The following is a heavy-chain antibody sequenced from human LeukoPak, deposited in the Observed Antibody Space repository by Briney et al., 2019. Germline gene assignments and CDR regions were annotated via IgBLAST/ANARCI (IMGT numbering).Heavy chain of an antibody. V-gene: IGHV1-8*01. J-gene: IGHJ4*02. CDR1: GYTFTSYD. Sequence: GASVKVSCKASGYTFTSYDTNWVRQATGQGLEWMGWMNPNSGNTGYAQKFQGRVTMTRNTSISTAYMELSSLRSEDTAVYYCARTTITMIALFYYWGQGTLVTVSS. CDR3: ARTTITMIALFYY. D-gene: IGHD3-22*01. CDR2: MNPNSGNT.